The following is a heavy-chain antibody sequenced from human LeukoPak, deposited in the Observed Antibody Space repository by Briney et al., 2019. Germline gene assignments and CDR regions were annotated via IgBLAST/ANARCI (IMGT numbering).Heavy chain of an antibody. Sequence: SETLSLTCTVSGGSISSYYWSWIRQPAGKGLEWIGRIYTSGSTGYNPSLKSRVTMSVDTSKNQFSLKLSSVTAADTAVYYCARVDLRAAYFDYWGQGTLVAVSS. CDR3: ARVDLRAAYFDY. V-gene: IGHV4-4*07. J-gene: IGHJ4*02. D-gene: IGHD2-15*01. CDR2: IYTSGST. CDR1: GGSISSYY.